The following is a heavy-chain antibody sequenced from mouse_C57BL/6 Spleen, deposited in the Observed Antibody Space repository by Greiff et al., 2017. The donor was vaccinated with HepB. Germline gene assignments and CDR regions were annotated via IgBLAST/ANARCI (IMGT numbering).Heavy chain of an antibody. V-gene: IGHV7-3*01. CDR3: ARYIKRDRDYFDY. D-gene: IGHD1-3*01. J-gene: IGHJ2*01. CDR2: IRNKANGYTT. Sequence: EVQLQESGGGLVQPGGSLSLSCAASGFTFTDYYMSWVRQPPGKALEWLGFIRNKANGYTTEYSASVKGRFTISRDNSQSILYLQMNALRAEDSATYYCARYIKRDRDYFDYWGQGTTLTVSS. CDR1: GFTFTDYY.